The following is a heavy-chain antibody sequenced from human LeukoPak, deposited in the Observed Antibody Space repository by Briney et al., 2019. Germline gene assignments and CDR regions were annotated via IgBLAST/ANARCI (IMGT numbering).Heavy chain of an antibody. CDR3: AKDRAWYDSPEYYFDY. J-gene: IGHJ4*02. Sequence: GGSLRLSCAASGFSFSDYDMNWVRQAPGKGLEWVSAISGSGGSTYYADSVKGRFTISRDNSKNTLYLQMNSLRAEDTAVYYCAKDRAWYDSPEYYFDYWGQGTLVTVSS. CDR2: ISGSGGST. CDR1: GFSFSDYD. D-gene: IGHD3-22*01. V-gene: IGHV3-23*01.